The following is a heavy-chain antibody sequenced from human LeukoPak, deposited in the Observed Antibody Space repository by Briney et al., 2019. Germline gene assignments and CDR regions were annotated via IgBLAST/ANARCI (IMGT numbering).Heavy chain of an antibody. CDR2: ISSSSSYI. CDR3: AMGVYSSSWYI. CDR1: GFTFSSYS. Sequence: GGSLRLSCAASGFTFSSYSMNWVRQAPGKGLEWVSSISSSSSYIYYADSVKGRFTISRDNAKNSLYQQMNSLRAEDTAVYYCAMGVYSSSWYIWGQGTLVTVSS. D-gene: IGHD6-13*01. J-gene: IGHJ4*02. V-gene: IGHV3-21*01.